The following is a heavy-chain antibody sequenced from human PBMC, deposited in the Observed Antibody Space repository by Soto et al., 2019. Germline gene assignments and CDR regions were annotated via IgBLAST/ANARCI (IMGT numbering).Heavy chain of an antibody. J-gene: IGHJ4*02. CDR2: ISWNSGSI. V-gene: IGHV3-9*01. Sequence: HPGGSLRLSCAASGFTFDDYAMHWVRQAPGKGLEWVSGISWNSGSIGYADSVKGRFTISRDNAKNSLYLQMNSLRAEDTALYYCAKDPRPSGSGSYPFPFDYWGQGTLVTVSS. CDR1: GFTFDDYA. D-gene: IGHD3-10*01. CDR3: AKDPRPSGSGSYPFPFDY.